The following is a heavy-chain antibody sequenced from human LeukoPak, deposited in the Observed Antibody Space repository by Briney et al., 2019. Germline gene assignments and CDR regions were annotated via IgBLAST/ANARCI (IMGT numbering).Heavy chain of an antibody. CDR3: AEEVTIPAAGRKDYYYYGLDV. CDR1: GFTFSSYG. Sequence: GGSLRLSCAASGFTFSSYGMHWVRQAPGKGLEWVAVISSGGSDKYHAGSVKGRFTISRDNSKNTLYLQMDSLRAEDTAVYYCAEEVTIPAAGRKDYYYYGLDVWGLGTTVTVSS. CDR2: ISSGGSDK. D-gene: IGHD6-13*01. J-gene: IGHJ6*02. V-gene: IGHV3-30*18.